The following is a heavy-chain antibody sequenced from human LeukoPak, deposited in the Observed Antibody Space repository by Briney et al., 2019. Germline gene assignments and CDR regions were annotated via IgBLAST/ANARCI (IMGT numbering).Heavy chain of an antibody. CDR2: IDPSGSYT. CDR1: GYSFTSYW. Sequence: GESLKISCKGSGYSFTSYWISWVRQMPGKGLEWMGRIDPSGSYTNYSPSFQGHVTISADKSISTAYLQWSSLKASDTAMYYCARPDDILTGSPLDYYGMDVWGQGTTVTVSS. V-gene: IGHV5-10-1*01. J-gene: IGHJ6*02. CDR3: ARPDDILTGSPLDYYGMDV. D-gene: IGHD3-9*01.